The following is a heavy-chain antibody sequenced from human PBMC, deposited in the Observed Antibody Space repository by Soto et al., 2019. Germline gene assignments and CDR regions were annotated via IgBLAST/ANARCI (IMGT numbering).Heavy chain of an antibody. CDR3: ARVSRGTGTSWGAFYYMDV. D-gene: IGHD1-26*01. J-gene: IGHJ6*03. Sequence: QVQLQQWGAGLLKPSETLSLTCAVYSGSFNTYYWSWVRQPPGKGLEWIAEINHFGRTNYIPSLKSRLTISVDTSKNQVSLSLSSVTAADSAVYYCARVSRGTGTSWGAFYYMDVWGTGTPVTVSS. V-gene: IGHV4-34*02. CDR1: SGSFNTYY. CDR2: INHFGRT.